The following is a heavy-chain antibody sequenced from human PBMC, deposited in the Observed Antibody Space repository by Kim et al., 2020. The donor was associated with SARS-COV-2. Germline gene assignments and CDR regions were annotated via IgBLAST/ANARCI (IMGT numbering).Heavy chain of an antibody. V-gene: IGHV1-8*01. J-gene: IGHJ6*02. CDR2: MDPSSGNT. CDR1: GYTFTSYE. Sequence: ASVKVSCKASGYTFTSYEINWVRQAPGQGLEWMGWMDPSSGNTGYSQKFQGRVTMTRDTSISTAYMELSSLRPEATAVYYCAGGKSPRGLWRGHFNYDFWSGHFCYYGMDVWGQETTVTVSS. D-gene: IGHD3-3*01. CDR3: AGGKSPRGLWRGHFNYDFWSGHFCYYGMDV.